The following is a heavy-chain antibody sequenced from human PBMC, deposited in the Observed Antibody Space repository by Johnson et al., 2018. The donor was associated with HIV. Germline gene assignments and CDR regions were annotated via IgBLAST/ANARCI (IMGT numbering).Heavy chain of an antibody. V-gene: IGHV3-20*04. CDR1: GFTFDDYG. D-gene: IGHD3-16*01. CDR2: INWNGGST. Sequence: EVQLVESGGGVVRPGGSLRLSCAASGFTFDDYGMNWVRQAPGKGLEWVSGINWNGGSTGYADSVKGRFTISRDNAKNSLYLQMNSLRAEDTAWYYCARRQMITFGGDHDAFDIWGQGTMVTVSS. CDR3: ARRQMITFGGDHDAFDI. J-gene: IGHJ3*02.